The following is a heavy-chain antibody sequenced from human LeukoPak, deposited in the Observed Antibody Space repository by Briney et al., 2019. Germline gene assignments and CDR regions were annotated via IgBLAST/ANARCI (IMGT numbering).Heavy chain of an antibody. D-gene: IGHD3-9*01. J-gene: IGHJ3*02. V-gene: IGHV3-21*01. CDR3: ATRLRYFDWLFHDAFDI. CDR2: ISSSSSYI. CDR1: GFTFSSYS. Sequence: GGSLRLSCAASGFTFSSYSMNWVCQAPGKGLEWVSSISSSSSYIYYADSVKGRFTISRDNAKNSLYLQMNSLRAEDTAVYYCATRLRYFDWLFHDAFDIWGQGTMVTVSS.